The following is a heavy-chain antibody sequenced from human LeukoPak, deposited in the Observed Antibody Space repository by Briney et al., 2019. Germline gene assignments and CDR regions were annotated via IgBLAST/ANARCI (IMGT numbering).Heavy chain of an antibody. J-gene: IGHJ3*02. CDR1: GGSISSGGYS. Sequence: SQTLSLTCAVSGGSISSGGYSWSWIRQPPGKGLEWIGYIYHSGSTYYNPSLKSRVTISVDRSKNQFSLKLSSVTAADTAVYYCARGLGDSDAFDIWGQGTMVTASS. CDR2: IYHSGST. D-gene: IGHD2-21*01. CDR3: ARGLGDSDAFDI. V-gene: IGHV4-30-2*01.